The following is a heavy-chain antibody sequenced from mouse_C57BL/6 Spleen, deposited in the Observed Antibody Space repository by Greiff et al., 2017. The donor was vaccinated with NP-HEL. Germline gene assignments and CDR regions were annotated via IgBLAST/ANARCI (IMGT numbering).Heavy chain of an antibody. D-gene: IGHD2-3*01. Sequence: EVKLMESGGGLVKPGGSLKLSCAASGFTFSSYAMSWVRQTPEKRLEWVATISDGGSYTYYPDNVKGRFTISRDNAKNNLYLQMSHLKSEDTAMYYCARDATYDGYRAWFAYWGQGTLVTVSA. CDR2: ISDGGSYT. J-gene: IGHJ3*01. CDR3: ARDATYDGYRAWFAY. CDR1: GFTFSSYA. V-gene: IGHV5-4*01.